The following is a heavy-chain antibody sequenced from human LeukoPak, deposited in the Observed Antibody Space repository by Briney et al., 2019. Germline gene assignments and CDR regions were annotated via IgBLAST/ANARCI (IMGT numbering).Heavy chain of an antibody. Sequence: SETLSLTCTVSGGSISSGSYYWSWIRQPAGKGLEWIGRIYTSGSTNYNPSLKSRVTISVDTSKNQFSLKLSSVTAADTAVYYCARGDTGLENYMDIWGKGTTVTVSS. D-gene: IGHD1-1*01. CDR2: IYTSGST. J-gene: IGHJ6*03. CDR3: ARGDTGLENYMDI. V-gene: IGHV4-61*02. CDR1: GGSISSGSYY.